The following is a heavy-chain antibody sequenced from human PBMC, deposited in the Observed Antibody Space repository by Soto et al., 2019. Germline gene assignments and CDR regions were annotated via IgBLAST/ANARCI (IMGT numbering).Heavy chain of an antibody. CDR1: SGSISSSNW. V-gene: IGHV4-4*02. CDR3: ARVMQAANGYYFDY. Sequence: SETLSLTCAVSSGSISSSNWWSWVRQPPGKGLEWIGEIYHSGSTNYNPSLKSRVTISVDKSKNQFSLKLSSVTAADTAVYYCARVMQAANGYYFDYWGQGTLVTVS. D-gene: IGHD2-15*01. CDR2: IYHSGST. J-gene: IGHJ4*02.